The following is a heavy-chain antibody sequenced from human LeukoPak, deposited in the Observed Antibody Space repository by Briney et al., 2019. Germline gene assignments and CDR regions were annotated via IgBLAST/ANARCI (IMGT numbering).Heavy chain of an antibody. CDR2: ISSSSSYI. Sequence: GGSLRLSCAASGFTFSSYSMNWVRQAPGKGLEWVSSISSSSSYIYYADSVKGRFTNSRDNAKNSLYLQMNSLRAEDTAVYYCARDSYIYYDSSGYRYWGQGTLVTVSS. V-gene: IGHV3-21*01. D-gene: IGHD3-22*01. CDR3: ARDSYIYYDSSGYRY. J-gene: IGHJ4*02. CDR1: GFTFSSYS.